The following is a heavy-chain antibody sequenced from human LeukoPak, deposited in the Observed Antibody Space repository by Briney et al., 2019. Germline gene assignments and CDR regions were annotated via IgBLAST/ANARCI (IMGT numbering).Heavy chain of an antibody. CDR1: GFTFSSYG. V-gene: IGHV3-30*18. Sequence: GRSLRLSCAASGFTFSSYGMHWVRQAPGKGLEWVAVISYDGSNKYYADSVKGRFIISRDNSKNTLYLQMNSLRAEDTAVYYCAKDRRRLTTVTLFDYWGQGTLVTVSS. CDR2: ISYDGSNK. D-gene: IGHD4-17*01. CDR3: AKDRRRLTTVTLFDY. J-gene: IGHJ4*02.